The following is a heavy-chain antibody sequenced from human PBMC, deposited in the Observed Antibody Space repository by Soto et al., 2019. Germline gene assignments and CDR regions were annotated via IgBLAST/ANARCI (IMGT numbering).Heavy chain of an antibody. V-gene: IGHV4-59*01. D-gene: IGHD3-22*01. Sequence: SETLSLTCTVSGGSISSYYWSWIRQPPGKGLEWIGYIYYSGSTNYNPSLKSRVTISVDTSKNQFSLKLSSVTAADTAVYYCASGPEVYDSRGYYYPGVHYFDYWGKGTLVTVAS. CDR3: ASGPEVYDSRGYYYPGVHYFDY. J-gene: IGHJ4*02. CDR1: GGSISSYY. CDR2: IYYSGST.